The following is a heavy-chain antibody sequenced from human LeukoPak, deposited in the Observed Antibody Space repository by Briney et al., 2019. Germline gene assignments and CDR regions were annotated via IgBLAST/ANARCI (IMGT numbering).Heavy chain of an antibody. V-gene: IGHV3-23*01. CDR3: AKSIAAADNWFDP. Sequence: GGSLRLSCAASGFTVSRNYMCWVRQAPGKGLEWVSAISGSGGSTYYADSVKGRFTISRDNSKNTLYLQMNSLRAEDTAVYYCAKSIAAADNWFDPWGQGTLVTVSS. CDR1: GFTVSRNY. CDR2: ISGSGGST. D-gene: IGHD6-13*01. J-gene: IGHJ5*02.